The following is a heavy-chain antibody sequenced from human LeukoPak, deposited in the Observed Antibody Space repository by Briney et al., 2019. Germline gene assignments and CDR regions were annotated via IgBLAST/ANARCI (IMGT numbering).Heavy chain of an antibody. CDR1: GYTFTSYD. V-gene: IGHV1-8*03. J-gene: IGHJ5*02. CDR2: MNPNSGNT. D-gene: IGHD3-10*01. CDR3: ARFFEGGSGSYYWFDP. Sequence: GASVKVSCKASGYTFTSYDINWVRQATGQGLEWMGWMNPNSGNTGYAQKFQGRVTITRNTSISTAYMELSSLRSEDTAVYYCARFFEGGSGSYYWFDPWGQGTLVTVSS.